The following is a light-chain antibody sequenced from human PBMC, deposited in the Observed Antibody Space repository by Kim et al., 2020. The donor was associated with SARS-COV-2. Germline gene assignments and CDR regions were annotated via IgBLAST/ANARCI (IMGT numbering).Light chain of an antibody. CDR2: QDS. CDR3: QAWDSSTHVV. Sequence: SPEHTASITCSEDKFGDKYDCWYQQKPGRSPGLVIYQDSKRPSGFPEQFSGSNSGNTATLTISGTQAMDEADYYCQAWDSSTHVVFGGGTQLTVL. V-gene: IGLV3-1*01. CDR1: KFGDKY. J-gene: IGLJ2*01.